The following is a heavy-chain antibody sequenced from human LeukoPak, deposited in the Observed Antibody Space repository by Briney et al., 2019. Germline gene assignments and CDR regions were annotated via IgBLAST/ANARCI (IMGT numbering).Heavy chain of an antibody. D-gene: IGHD1-26*01. CDR2: IYYSGST. Sequence: SETLSLTCTVSGGSISSYYWSWIRQPPGKGLEWIGYIYYSGSTNYNPSLKSRVTISVDTSKNQFSLKLSSVTAAGTAVYYCARLVVGSRFDPWGQGTLVTVSS. V-gene: IGHV4-59*01. J-gene: IGHJ5*02. CDR1: GGSISSYY. CDR3: ARLVVGSRFDP.